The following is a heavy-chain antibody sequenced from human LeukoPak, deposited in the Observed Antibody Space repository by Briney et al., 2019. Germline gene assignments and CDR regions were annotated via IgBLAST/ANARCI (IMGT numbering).Heavy chain of an antibody. CDR3: ARDRRPSKKYVYYGMDV. D-gene: IGHD3-10*01. CDR1: GFTFSSYS. V-gene: IGHV3-21*01. Sequence: GGSLRLSCAASGFTFSSYSMNWVRQAPGKGLEWVSSLSSSADYIYYADSVKGRFTISRDNAKNSLFLQLDSLRAEDTAVYYCARDRRPSKKYVYYGMDVWGQGTAVIVSS. J-gene: IGHJ6*02. CDR2: LSSSADYI.